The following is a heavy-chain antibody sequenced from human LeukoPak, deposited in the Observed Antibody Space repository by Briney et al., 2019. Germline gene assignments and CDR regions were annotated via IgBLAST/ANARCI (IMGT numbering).Heavy chain of an antibody. V-gene: IGHV1-18*01. CDR2: ISAYNGNT. Sequence: ASVKVSCKASGYTFTSYGISWVRQAPGQGLEWMGWISAYNGNTNYAQKLQGRVTMTTDTSTSTAYMELRSLRSDETAVYSCAREPYDYYGSGSGVSDKYLYYYYGMDVWGQGTTVTVSS. CDR1: GYTFTSYG. CDR3: AREPYDYYGSGSGVSDKYLYYYYGMDV. J-gene: IGHJ6*02. D-gene: IGHD3-10*01.